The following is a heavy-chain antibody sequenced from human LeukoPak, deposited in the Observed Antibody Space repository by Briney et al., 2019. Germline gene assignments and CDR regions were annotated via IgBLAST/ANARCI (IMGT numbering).Heavy chain of an antibody. CDR3: AREEASYYDSSGRVGIDY. CDR1: GASISSARYY. CDR2: IYTSGST. Sequence: PSQTLSLTRTVSGASISSARYYSSWIRQPAGKGLEWIGRIYTSGSTNYNPSLKSRVTISVDTSKNQFSLKLSSVTAADTAVYYCAREEASYYDSSGRVGIDYWGQGTLVTVSS. V-gene: IGHV4-61*02. J-gene: IGHJ4*02. D-gene: IGHD3-22*01.